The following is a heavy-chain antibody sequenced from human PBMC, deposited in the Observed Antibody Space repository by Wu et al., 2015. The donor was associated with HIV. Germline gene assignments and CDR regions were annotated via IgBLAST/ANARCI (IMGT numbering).Heavy chain of an antibody. CDR1: GNTFFDFS. V-gene: IGHV1-24*01. CDR3: ATVARCLGGVCSPVGATGALTTGAMENWLNP. CDR2: FDPEDGET. J-gene: IGHJ5*02. Sequence: QAQLIQSGDEVKKPGASVKVSCKLSGNTFFDFSIHWVRQAPGKGLEWMGGFDPEDGETRYAQNFQGRVTLTEDTDTDTAYMELTSLSSEDTAVYFCATVARCLGGVCSPVGATGALTTGAMENWLNPWGQGTLVTVSS. D-gene: IGHD2-21*01.